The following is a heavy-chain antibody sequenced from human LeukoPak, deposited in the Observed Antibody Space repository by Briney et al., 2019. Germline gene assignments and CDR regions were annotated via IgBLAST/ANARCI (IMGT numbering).Heavy chain of an antibody. CDR1: GGSISSYY. J-gene: IGHJ4*02. Sequence: SETLSLTCTVSGGSISSYYWSWIRQPPGKGLEWIGYIYYRGSTNYNPSLKSRVTISVDTSKNQFSLKLSSVTAADTAVYYCARAPPYGYCSGGSCSPFDYWGQGTLVTVSS. D-gene: IGHD2-15*01. CDR2: IYYRGST. V-gene: IGHV4-59*01. CDR3: ARAPPYGYCSGGSCSPFDY.